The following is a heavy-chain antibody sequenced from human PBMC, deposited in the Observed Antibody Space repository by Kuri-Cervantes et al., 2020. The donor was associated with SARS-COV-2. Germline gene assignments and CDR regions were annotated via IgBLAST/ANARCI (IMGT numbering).Heavy chain of an antibody. J-gene: IGHJ4*02. CDR1: GYTFTSYD. V-gene: IGHV1-69*13. CDR3: AKVAQMATITGFDY. D-gene: IGHD5-24*01. Sequence: SVKVSCKASGYTFTSYDISWVRQAPGQGLEWMGGIIPIFGTANYAQKFQGRVTITADESTSTAYMELSSLRSEDTAFYYCAKVAQMATITGFDYWGQGTLVTVSS. CDR2: IIPIFGTA.